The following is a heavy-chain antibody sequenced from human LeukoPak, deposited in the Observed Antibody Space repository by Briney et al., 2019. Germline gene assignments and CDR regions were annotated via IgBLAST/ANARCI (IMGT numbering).Heavy chain of an antibody. V-gene: IGHV4-39*02. CDR3: ARETGITFGGVIVTSNDTFDP. CDR2: IYYSGST. D-gene: IGHD3-16*02. J-gene: IGHJ5*02. CDR1: GGSISSSSYY. Sequence: PSETLSLTCTVSGGSISSSSYYWGWIRQPPGKGLEWIGSIYYSGSTYYNPSLKSRVTISVDTSKNQFSLKLSSVTAADTAVYYCARETGITFGGVIVTSNDTFDPWGQGTLVTVSS.